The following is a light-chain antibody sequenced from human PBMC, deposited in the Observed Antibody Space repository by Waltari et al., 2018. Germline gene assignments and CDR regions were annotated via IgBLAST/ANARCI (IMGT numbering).Light chain of an antibody. CDR1: QNLLYNSDNKNY. Sequence: DIVMTQSPDSLAVSLGERVTINCRSSQNLLYNSDNKNYLAWFQQKPRQPPKLLIYWASTRESGIPDRFSGSRSGTEFTLTISSLQAADVAVYYCQQCYSTPYTFGQGTKLEIK. CDR3: QQCYSTPYT. V-gene: IGKV4-1*01. CDR2: WAS. J-gene: IGKJ2*01.